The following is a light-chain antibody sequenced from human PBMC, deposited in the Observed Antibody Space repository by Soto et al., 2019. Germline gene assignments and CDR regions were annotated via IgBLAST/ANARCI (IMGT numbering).Light chain of an antibody. Sequence: IVLTQSPGTRSLSPGERATLSCRASQSASGYLAWYQQKPGQAPRLLIYDISKRATGIPARFSGSGSATDFTLTISSLEPEDFAVYYCQHRSSWPITFGQGTRLEIK. CDR3: QHRSSWPIT. J-gene: IGKJ5*01. V-gene: IGKV3-11*01. CDR1: QSASGY. CDR2: DIS.